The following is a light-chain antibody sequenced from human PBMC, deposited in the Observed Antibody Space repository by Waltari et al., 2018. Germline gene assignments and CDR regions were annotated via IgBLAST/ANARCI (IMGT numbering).Light chain of an antibody. J-gene: IGKJ2*01. V-gene: IGKV3-20*01. CDR1: QSVSSSY. Sequence: EIVLTQSPGTLSLSPGERATLSCRASQSVSSSYLAWYQQKPGQAPRLLICGASSRATGIPDRCSGSGSGTDFTLTISRLEPEDFAVYYCQQYGSSPQYTFGQGTKLEI. CDR2: GAS. CDR3: QQYGSSPQYT.